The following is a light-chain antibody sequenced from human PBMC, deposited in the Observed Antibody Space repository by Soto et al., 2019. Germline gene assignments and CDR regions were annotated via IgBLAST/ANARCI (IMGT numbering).Light chain of an antibody. CDR1: QNIRTY. CDR3: QQTYSTLYS. J-gene: IGKJ2*03. CDR2: TAS. Sequence: DIQVTQSPSSLSASVGDRITITCRASQNIRTYLNWYQHRPGKPPKLLIHTASPLQTGVPSRFSGSGSGTDFTLTISSLQPEDFATYYCQQTYSTLYSFGQGTKLEIK. V-gene: IGKV1-39*01.